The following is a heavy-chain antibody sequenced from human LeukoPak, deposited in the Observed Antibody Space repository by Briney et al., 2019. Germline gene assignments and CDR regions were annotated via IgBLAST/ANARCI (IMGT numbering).Heavy chain of an antibody. J-gene: IGHJ4*02. V-gene: IGHV3-30*18. CDR2: ISDDGRSK. CDR1: GFSFISYG. Sequence: GGSLRLSCAASGFSFISYGMHWVRQAPGKGLEWVGVISDDGRSKDYADSVKGRFTISRDNSKDTLYPQMNSLRAEDTAVYYCAKRPSDYGDYVSYFDYWGQGTLVTVSS. D-gene: IGHD4-17*01. CDR3: AKRPSDYGDYVSYFDY.